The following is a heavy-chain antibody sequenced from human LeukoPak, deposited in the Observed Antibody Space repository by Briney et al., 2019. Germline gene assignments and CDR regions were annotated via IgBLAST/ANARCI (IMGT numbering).Heavy chain of an antibody. V-gene: IGHV3-23*01. J-gene: IGHJ4*02. CDR1: GFTFNSYA. D-gene: IGHD2-15*01. Sequence: GGSLRLSCAASGFTFNSYAMYWVRQAPGKGLEWISGIFGSGGSPHYADSVKGRFTISRDNSQEIVYLQLDSLRVEDTALYYCGKTTVGYSSGRYPGWPVDYWGQGTLVTVSS. CDR2: IFGSGGSP. CDR3: GKTTVGYSSGRYPGWPVDY.